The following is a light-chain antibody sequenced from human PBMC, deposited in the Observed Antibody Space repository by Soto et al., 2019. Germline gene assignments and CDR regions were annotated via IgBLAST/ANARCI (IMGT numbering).Light chain of an antibody. J-gene: IGLJ2*01. CDR1: SSNIGGGHD. CDR2: GNR. CDR3: QSYDSNLSGVV. Sequence: QPVLTQPPSVSGAPGQRVTISCTGSSSNIGGGHDVHWYQQFPGKAPKLLMYGNRYRPSGVPDRFSGSKSGTSASLAITGLQAEDEADYYCQSYDSNLSGVVFGGGTKLTVL. V-gene: IGLV1-40*01.